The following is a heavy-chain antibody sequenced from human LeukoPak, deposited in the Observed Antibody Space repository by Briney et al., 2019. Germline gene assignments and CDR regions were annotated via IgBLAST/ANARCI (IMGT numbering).Heavy chain of an antibody. CDR3: AKDYSKTTYYGSGTYYRPNWFDP. Sequence: PGGSLRLSCAASGFTFSIYSMDWVRQAPGKGLEWVSSISSSSSYIYYADSVKGRFTISRDNSKNTLFLQMNSLRAEDTAVYYCAKDYSKTTYYGSGTYYRPNWFDPWGQGTLVTVSS. J-gene: IGHJ5*02. CDR2: ISSSSSYI. V-gene: IGHV3-21*01. D-gene: IGHD3-10*01. CDR1: GFTFSIYS.